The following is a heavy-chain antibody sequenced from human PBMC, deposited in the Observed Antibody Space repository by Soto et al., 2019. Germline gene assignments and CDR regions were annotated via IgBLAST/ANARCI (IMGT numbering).Heavy chain of an antibody. CDR3: ARDVVTAVAGSVNWFDP. CDR1: GFSLRTYG. J-gene: IGHJ5*02. CDR2: IWYDGTKK. V-gene: IGHV3-33*01. Sequence: QVQLVESGGGVVQSGRSLTLSCAASGFSLRTYGMHWLRRAPGKGLEWVAFIWYDGTKKFYANYVKGRSTISKDNSNNILYLQMSGLRAEDTAVYYCARDVVTAVAGSVNWFDPWGQGTLVTVSS. D-gene: IGHD6-19*01.